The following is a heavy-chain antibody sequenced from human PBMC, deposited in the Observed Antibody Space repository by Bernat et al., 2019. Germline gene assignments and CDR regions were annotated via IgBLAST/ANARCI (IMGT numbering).Heavy chain of an antibody. J-gene: IGHJ4*02. CDR2: ISYDGSNK. CDR1: GFTFSSYG. Sequence: QVQLVESGGGVVQPGRSLSLSCAASGFTFSSYGMHWVRQAPGKGLEWVAVISYDGSNKYYADSVKGRFTISRDNSKNTLYLQMNSLRAEDTAVYYCAKDCSGWAGFWDYWGQGTLVTVSS. V-gene: IGHV3-30*18. D-gene: IGHD6-19*01. CDR3: AKDCSGWAGFWDY.